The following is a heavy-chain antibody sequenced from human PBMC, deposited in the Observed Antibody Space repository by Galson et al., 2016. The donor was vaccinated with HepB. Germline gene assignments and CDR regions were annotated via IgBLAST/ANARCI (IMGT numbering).Heavy chain of an antibody. CDR1: GISFTSFA. CDR3: AAVDCRGPSCPGATDY. D-gene: IGHD2-2*01. Sequence: SVKVSCKASGISFTSFAMQWVRQARGQRLEWIGWIVVGSGNTNYAQKFQERVTITRDMSTSAAYMELSSLRSEDTAVYYCAAVDCRGPSCPGATDYWGQGTLVTVSS. J-gene: IGHJ4*02. CDR2: IVVGSGNT. V-gene: IGHV1-58*02.